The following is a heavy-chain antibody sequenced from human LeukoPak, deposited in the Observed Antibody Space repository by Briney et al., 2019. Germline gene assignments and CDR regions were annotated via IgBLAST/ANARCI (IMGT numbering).Heavy chain of an antibody. Sequence: ASVKVSCKASGYTFTFYYMHWVRQAPGQGLEWMGWINPNSGGTNYAQKFQGRVTMTRDTSISTAYMELSKLRSDDTAVYYCARVYSSSSHFDYWGQGTLVTVSS. V-gene: IGHV1-2*02. CDR2: INPNSGGT. D-gene: IGHD6-6*01. CDR1: GYTFTFYY. J-gene: IGHJ4*02. CDR3: ARVYSSSSHFDY.